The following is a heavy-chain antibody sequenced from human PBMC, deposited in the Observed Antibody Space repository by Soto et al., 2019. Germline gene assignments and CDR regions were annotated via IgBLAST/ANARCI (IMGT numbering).Heavy chain of an antibody. CDR2: ISYDGGNQ. V-gene: IGHV3-30-3*01. Sequence: GSLRLSCEASGXTFSSYPMHWVRQAPGKGLEWVTVISYDGGNQYYADSVKGRFTISRDNSKETLYLQMHSLRSDDTAVYFCARGPITQTSFIDHWGQGTLGTVSS. J-gene: IGHJ4*02. CDR3: ARGPITQTSFIDH. D-gene: IGHD1-20*01. CDR1: GXTFSSYP.